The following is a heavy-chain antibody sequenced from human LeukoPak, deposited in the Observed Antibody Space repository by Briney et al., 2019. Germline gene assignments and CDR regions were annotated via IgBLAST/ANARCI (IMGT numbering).Heavy chain of an antibody. CDR3: ARTTQHFGDLYYLDY. CDR1: GGTFSSFA. J-gene: IGHJ4*02. V-gene: IGHV1-69*13. CDR2: VIPFSGTT. Sequence: ASVKVSCKASGGTFSSFAVSWVRQAPGQGLEWMGGVIPFSGTTNYAPKFQGRVTIHADESTTTAYMELSSLRSDDSAVYYCARTTQHFGDLYYLDYWGQGTLVTISS. D-gene: IGHD4-17*01.